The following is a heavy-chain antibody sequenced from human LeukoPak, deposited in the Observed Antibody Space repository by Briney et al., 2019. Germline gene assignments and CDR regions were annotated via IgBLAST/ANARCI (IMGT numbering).Heavy chain of an antibody. CDR3: ARDPIWAVAGTGYFDY. CDR1: VYTFTGYY. D-gene: IGHD6-19*01. V-gene: IGHV1-2*02. Sequence: GASVTVSCKASVYTFTGYYMHWLRQAPGQALEWMGWVNPNSGGTNYAQKFQGRVTMTRDTSISTAYMELSRLRSDDTAVYYCARDPIWAVAGTGYFDYWGQGTLVTVSS. CDR2: VNPNSGGT. J-gene: IGHJ4*02.